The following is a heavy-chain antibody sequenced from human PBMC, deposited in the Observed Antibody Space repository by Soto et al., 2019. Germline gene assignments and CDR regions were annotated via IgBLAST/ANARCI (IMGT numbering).Heavy chain of an antibody. CDR1: AFTFSSYA. J-gene: IGHJ4*02. CDR2: ISGSGGST. V-gene: IGHV3-23*01. CDR3: APEGSSSGWYLYYFDY. D-gene: IGHD6-19*01. Sequence: GGSLRLSCAASAFTFSSYAMSWVRQAPGKGLEWVSAISGSGGSTYYADSVKGRFTISRDNSKNTLYLQMNSLRAEDTAVYYCAPEGSSSGWYLYYFDYWGQGTLVTVSS.